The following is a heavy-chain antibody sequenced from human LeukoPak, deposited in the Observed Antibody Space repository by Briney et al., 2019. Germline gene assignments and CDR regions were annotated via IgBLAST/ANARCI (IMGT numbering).Heavy chain of an antibody. D-gene: IGHD4-23*01. CDR1: GYTFTGYY. J-gene: IGHJ2*01. V-gene: IGHV1-2*02. Sequence: ASVKVSCKASGYTFTGYYMHWVRQAPGQGLEWMGWINPNSGGTNYAQKFQGRVTMTRDTSISTAYMELSRLRSDDTAVYYCARATGNSDHSPQEPIDLYFDLWGRGTLVTVSS. CDR3: ARATGNSDHSPQEPIDLYFDL. CDR2: INPNSGGT.